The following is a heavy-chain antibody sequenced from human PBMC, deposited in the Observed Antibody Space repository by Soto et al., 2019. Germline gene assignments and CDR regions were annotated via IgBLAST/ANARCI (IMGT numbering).Heavy chain of an antibody. CDR2: IWYDGSNK. CDR1: GFTFSSYG. D-gene: IGHD5-18*01. V-gene: IGHV3-33*01. J-gene: IGHJ6*02. Sequence: GGSLRLSCAASGFTFSSYGMHWVRQAPGKGLEWVAVIWYDGSNKYYADSVKGRFTISRDNSKNTLYLQMNSLRAEDTAVYYCARDTAMVTYYYYGMDVWGQGTTVTVSS. CDR3: ARDTAMVTYYYYGMDV.